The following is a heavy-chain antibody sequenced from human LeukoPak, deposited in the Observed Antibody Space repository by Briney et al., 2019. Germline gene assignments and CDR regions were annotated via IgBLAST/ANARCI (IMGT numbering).Heavy chain of an antibody. J-gene: IGHJ4*02. D-gene: IGHD3-22*01. Sequence: PSETLSLTCTVSGGSLSSGSYYWRWIRQPPGKGLEWIGYIYYSGNTNYNPSLKSRVTISLDTSKNQFSLKLSSVTAADTAVYYCAGLVGRYSSGLYYYYFDYWGQGTLVTVSS. CDR1: GGSLSSGSYY. V-gene: IGHV4-61*01. CDR2: IYYSGNT. CDR3: AGLVGRYSSGLYYYYFDY.